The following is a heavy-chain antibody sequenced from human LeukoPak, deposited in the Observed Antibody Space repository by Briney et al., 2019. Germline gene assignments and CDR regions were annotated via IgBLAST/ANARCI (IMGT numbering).Heavy chain of an antibody. Sequence: ASVKVSCKASGYTFTGYYMHWVRQAPGQGGEGMGWINPNSGGTNYTQKFQGWVTMTRDTSISTAYMELSRLRSDDTAVYYCARSHYYGSGSVYGMDVWGKGTTVTVSS. D-gene: IGHD3-10*01. V-gene: IGHV1-2*04. CDR2: INPNSGGT. J-gene: IGHJ6*04. CDR1: GYTFTGYY. CDR3: ARSHYYGSGSVYGMDV.